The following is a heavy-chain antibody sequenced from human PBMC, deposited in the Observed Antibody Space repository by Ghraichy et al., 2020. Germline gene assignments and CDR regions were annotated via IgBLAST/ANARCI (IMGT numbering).Heavy chain of an antibody. CDR1: GGSISRSSYY. D-gene: IGHD3-22*01. J-gene: IGHJ4*02. Sequence: QTLSLTCTVSGGSISRSSYYWSWIRQPPGKGLEWIGSIYYSGSTFRNPSLKSRVTISVDTSKNQFSLRLTSVTAADTAVYYCARHVADSSWYSYYFDYWGQGTPVTVSS. CDR2: IYYSGST. CDR3: ARHVADSSWYSYYFDY. V-gene: IGHV4-39*01.